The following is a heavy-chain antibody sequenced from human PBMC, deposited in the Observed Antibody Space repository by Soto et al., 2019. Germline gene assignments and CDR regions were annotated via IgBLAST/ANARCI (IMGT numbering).Heavy chain of an antibody. CDR2: ISNDENIK. D-gene: IGHD6-6*01. CDR3: ARGVRSVLDY. CDR1: GFTFRNFG. V-gene: IGHV3-33*01. Sequence: PGGSLRLSCVASGFTFRNFGKPWVRQAPGKGLEWVAVISNDENIKHYADSVMGRIAIARDNSKNTLYLQVTSLRAEDTAIYYCARGVRSVLDYWGQGALVTVSS. J-gene: IGHJ4*02.